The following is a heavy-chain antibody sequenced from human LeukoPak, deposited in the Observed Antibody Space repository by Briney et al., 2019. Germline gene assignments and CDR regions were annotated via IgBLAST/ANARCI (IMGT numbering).Heavy chain of an antibody. CDR2: ISSSGSTI. CDR1: GFTFSSYE. J-gene: IGHJ6*03. CDR3: ASPNGGNSPIYYYYYYYMDV. Sequence: PGGSLRLSCAASGFTFSSYEMNWVRQAPGKGLEWVSYISSSGSTIYYADSVKGRFTISRDNAKNSLYLQMNSLRAEDTAVYYCASPNGGNSPIYYYYYYYMDVWGKGTTVTVSS. D-gene: IGHD4-23*01. V-gene: IGHV3-48*03.